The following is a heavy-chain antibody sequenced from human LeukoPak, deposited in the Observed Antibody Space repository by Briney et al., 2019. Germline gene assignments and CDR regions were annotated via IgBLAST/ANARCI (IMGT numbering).Heavy chain of an antibody. J-gene: IGHJ6*02. Sequence: GGSLRLSCAASGFTLDDYAMHWVRQAPGKGLEWVSGISWNSGSIGYADSVKGRFTISRDNAKNSLYLQMNSLRAEDTALYYCAKDMGYCSSTSCIDYYYYYGMDVWGQGTTVTVSS. D-gene: IGHD2-2*01. CDR1: GFTLDDYA. CDR3: AKDMGYCSSTSCIDYYYYYGMDV. V-gene: IGHV3-9*01. CDR2: ISWNSGSI.